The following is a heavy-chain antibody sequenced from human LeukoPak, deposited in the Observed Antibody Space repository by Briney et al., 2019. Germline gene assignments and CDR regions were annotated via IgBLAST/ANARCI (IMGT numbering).Heavy chain of an antibody. D-gene: IGHD3-10*01. J-gene: IGHJ4*02. CDR2: IIPIFGTA. CDR1: GGTFSSYA. Sequence: SVKVSCKASGGTFSSYAISWVRQAPGQGLEWMGGIIPIFGTANYAQKFQGRVTITTDESASTAYMELSSLRSEDTAVYYCATRSPYYYGSGSSYYFDYWGQGTLVTVSS. V-gene: IGHV1-69*05. CDR3: ATRSPYYYGSGSSYYFDY.